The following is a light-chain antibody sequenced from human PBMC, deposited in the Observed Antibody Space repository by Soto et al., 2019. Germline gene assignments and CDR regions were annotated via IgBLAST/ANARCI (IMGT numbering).Light chain of an antibody. CDR3: QQSYSTPRT. Sequence: DIQMTQSPSSLSASVGDRVTITCRASQSISSYLNGYQQKPGKAPKLLIYAASSLQSEVPSRFSGSGSGTDFTLTISSLQPEDFATYYCQQSYSTPRTFGQGTKLEIK. V-gene: IGKV1-39*01. CDR1: QSISSY. J-gene: IGKJ2*02. CDR2: AAS.